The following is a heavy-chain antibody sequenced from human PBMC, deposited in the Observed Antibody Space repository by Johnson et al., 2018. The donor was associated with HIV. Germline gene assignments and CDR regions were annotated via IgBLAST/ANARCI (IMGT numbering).Heavy chain of an antibody. CDR3: ARACRDGFTGDAFDI. J-gene: IGHJ3*02. CDR2: IGTAGDT. V-gene: IGHV3-13*01. CDR1: GFTFSSYA. Sequence: VQLVESGGGVVQPGRSLRLSCAASGFTFSSYAMHWVRQAPGKGLVWVSAIGTAGDTYYPGSVKGRFTISRENAKNSLYLQMNSLRAEDTAVFYCARACRDGFTGDAFDIWGQGTMVTVSS. D-gene: IGHD5-24*01.